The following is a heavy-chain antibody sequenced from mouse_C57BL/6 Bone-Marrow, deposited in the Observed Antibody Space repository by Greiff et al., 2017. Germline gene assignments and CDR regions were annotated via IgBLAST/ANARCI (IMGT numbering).Heavy chain of an antibody. V-gene: IGHV5-6*01. J-gene: IGHJ3*01. CDR1: GFTFSSYG. CDR2: ISSGGSYT. Sequence: EVQGVESGGDLVKPGGSLKLSCAASGFTFSSYGMSWVRQTPDKRLEWVATISSGGSYTYYPDSVKGRFTISRDNAKNTLYLQMSSLKSEDTAMDYCARLFQFAYWGQGTLVTVSA. CDR3: ARLFQFAY.